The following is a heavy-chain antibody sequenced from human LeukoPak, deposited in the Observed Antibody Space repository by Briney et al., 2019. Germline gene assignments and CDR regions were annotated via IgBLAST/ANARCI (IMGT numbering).Heavy chain of an antibody. J-gene: IGHJ4*02. CDR3: ARYFDWSYYFDY. CDR2: IYYSGST. CDR1: GYSISSGYF. V-gene: IGHV4-61*01. Sequence: SETLSLTCTVSGYSISSGYFWSWIRQPPGKGLEWIGYIYYSGSTNYNPSLKSRVTISVDTSKNQFSLKLSSVTAADTAVYYCARYFDWSYYFDYWGQGTLVTVSS. D-gene: IGHD3-9*01.